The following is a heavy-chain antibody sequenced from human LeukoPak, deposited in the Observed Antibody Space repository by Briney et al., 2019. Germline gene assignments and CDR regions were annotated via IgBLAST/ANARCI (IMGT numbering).Heavy chain of an antibody. D-gene: IGHD3-9*01. CDR1: GFTFSSYG. J-gene: IGHJ4*02. Sequence: GGPLRLSCAASGFTFSSYGMHWVRQAPGKGLEWVAFIRYDGSNKYYADSVKGRFTISRDNSKNTLYLQMNSLRAEDTAVYYCAKVTGYYDILTGLDYWGQGTLVTVSS. CDR3: AKVTGYYDILTGLDY. V-gene: IGHV3-30*02. CDR2: IRYDGSNK.